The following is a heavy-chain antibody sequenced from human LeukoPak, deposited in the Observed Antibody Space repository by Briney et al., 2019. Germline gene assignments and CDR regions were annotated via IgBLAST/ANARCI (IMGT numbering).Heavy chain of an antibody. CDR2: INAGNGNT. Sequence: ASVKVSCKASGYTFTSYAMHWVRQAPGQRLEWMGWINAGNGNTKYSQKFQGRVTITRDTSASTAYMELSSLRSEDTAVYYCASSSFSPPYYYDSSGYYPDYWGQGTLVTVSS. D-gene: IGHD3-22*01. CDR3: ASSSFSPPYYYDSSGYYPDY. CDR1: GYTFTSYA. V-gene: IGHV1-3*01. J-gene: IGHJ4*02.